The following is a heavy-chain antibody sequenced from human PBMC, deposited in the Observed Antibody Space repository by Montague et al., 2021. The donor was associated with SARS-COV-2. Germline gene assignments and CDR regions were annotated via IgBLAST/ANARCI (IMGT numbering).Heavy chain of an antibody. J-gene: IGHJ4*02. CDR1: GFTFSSYA. Sequence: SLRLSCAASGFTFSSYAMGWVRQAPGKGLEWVSAISGSGGSTYYADSVKGRFTISRDNPKNTLYLQMNSLRAEDTAVYYCAKGRTVVATISPFDYWGQGTLVTVSS. V-gene: IGHV3-23*01. CDR3: AKGRTVVATISPFDY. CDR2: ISGSGGST. D-gene: IGHD5-12*01.